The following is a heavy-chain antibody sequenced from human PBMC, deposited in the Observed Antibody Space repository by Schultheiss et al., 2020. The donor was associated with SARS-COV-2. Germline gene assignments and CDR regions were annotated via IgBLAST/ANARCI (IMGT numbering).Heavy chain of an antibody. J-gene: IGHJ5*02. CDR2: MYYGENT. D-gene: IGHD3-22*01. CDR3: ARRRDSIGYYGGP. CDR1: GGSITSHY. Sequence: SETLSLTCAVSGGSITSHYWSWIRQPPGKGLEWIGYMYYGENTNYHPSLKSRVTISGDTSKSQFSLKLTSVTAADTAVYYCARRRDSIGYYGGPWGQGTLVTVSS. V-gene: IGHV4-59*08.